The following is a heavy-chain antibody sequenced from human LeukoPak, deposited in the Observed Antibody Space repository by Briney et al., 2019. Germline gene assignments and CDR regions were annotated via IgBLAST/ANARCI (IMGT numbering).Heavy chain of an antibody. CDR2: ISTSGGSS. V-gene: IGHV3-23*01. CDR1: GFTFGSYA. J-gene: IGHJ4*02. D-gene: IGHD3-22*01. CDR3: AIMHPYYDGSGYWVR. Sequence: GESLRLSCAASGFTFGSYAMSWVRQAPGKGLEWVSGISTSGGSSSYADSVKGRFTISRDNPRNTLYMEMNSLRAEDTALYYCAIMHPYYDGSGYWVRWGQGTLVTVSS.